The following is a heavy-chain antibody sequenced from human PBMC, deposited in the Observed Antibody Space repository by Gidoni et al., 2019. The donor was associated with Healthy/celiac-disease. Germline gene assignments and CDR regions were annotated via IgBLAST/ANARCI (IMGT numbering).Heavy chain of an antibody. CDR2: IYYSGST. CDR3: ARVMYDILTGYSWYFDY. J-gene: IGHJ4*02. V-gene: IGHV4-30-4*01. CDR1: GGSISSGDYY. D-gene: IGHD3-9*01. Sequence: QVQLQESGPGLVKPSQTLSLTCTVAGGSISSGDYYWSWIRQPPGKGLEWIGYIYYSGSTYYNPSLKSRVTISVDTSKNQFSLKLSSVTAADTAVYYCARVMYDILTGYSWYFDYWGQGTLVTVSS.